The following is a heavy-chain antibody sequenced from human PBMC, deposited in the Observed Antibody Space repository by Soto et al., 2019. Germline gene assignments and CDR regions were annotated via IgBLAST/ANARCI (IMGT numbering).Heavy chain of an antibody. CDR3: ARDAGPLGRGRNWFDP. Sequence: ASVKVSCKASGYTFTSYDINWVRQATGQGLEWMGWMNPNSGNTGYAQKFQGRVTMTRNTSISTAYMELSSLRSEDTAVYYCARDAGPLGRGRNWFDPWGQGTLVTVSS. CDR2: MNPNSGNT. V-gene: IGHV1-8*01. J-gene: IGHJ5*02. D-gene: IGHD7-27*01. CDR1: GYTFTSYD.